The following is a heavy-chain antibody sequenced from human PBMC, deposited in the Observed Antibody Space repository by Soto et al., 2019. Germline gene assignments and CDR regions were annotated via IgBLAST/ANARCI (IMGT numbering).Heavy chain of an antibody. CDR2: VYYTGST. V-gene: IGHV4-59*01. CDR1: GGSISGSY. J-gene: IGHJ4*02. D-gene: IGHD6-19*01. CDR3: ARGVAVSGGHIGY. Sequence: SETLSRPCSVSGGSISGSYWSWIRQSPGKGLEWLGYVYYTGSTNYSPSLRSRVSISVDTSKNEFSQRLSSGTPAATAAYFCARGVAVSGGHIGYWGQG.